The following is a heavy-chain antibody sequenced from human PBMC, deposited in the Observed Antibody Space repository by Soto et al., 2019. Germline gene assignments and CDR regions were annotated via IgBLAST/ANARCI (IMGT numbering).Heavy chain of an antibody. Sequence: GGSLRLSCAASGFTFSSYGMHWVRQAPGKGLEWVAVISYDGSNKYYADSVKGRFTISRDNSKNTLYLQMNSLRAEDTAVYYCAKDPYHTAMVNWFDPWGQGTLVTVSS. J-gene: IGHJ5*02. CDR1: GFTFSSYG. D-gene: IGHD5-18*01. CDR3: AKDPYHTAMVNWFDP. V-gene: IGHV3-30*18. CDR2: ISYDGSNK.